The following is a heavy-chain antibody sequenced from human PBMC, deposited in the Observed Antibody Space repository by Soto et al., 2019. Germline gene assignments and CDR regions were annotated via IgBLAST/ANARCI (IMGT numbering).Heavy chain of an antibody. V-gene: IGHV3-11*01. CDR2: ISSSGSTI. CDR1: GFTFSDYY. Sequence: PGGSLRLSCAASGFTFSDYYMSWIRQAPGKGLEWVSYISSSGSTIYYADSVKGRFTISGDNAKNSLYLQMNSLRAEDTAVYYCARGISSSSNYYYYYMDVWGKGTTVTVSS. J-gene: IGHJ6*03. D-gene: IGHD6-6*01. CDR3: ARGISSSSNYYYYYMDV.